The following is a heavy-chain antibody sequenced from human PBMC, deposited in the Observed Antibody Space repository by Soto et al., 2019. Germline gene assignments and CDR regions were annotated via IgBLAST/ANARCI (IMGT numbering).Heavy chain of an antibody. CDR2: LSSSSRFT. D-gene: IGHD3-22*01. CDR3: VRRQGISGYFPIGY. V-gene: IGHV3-11*03. CDR1: GFPFGDYY. Sequence: PGGSLRLSCEASGFPFGDYYMGWIRQSPERGLEWLSFLSSSSRFTKYADSVRGRFTISRDNAKNALYLQMNSPRAEDTAVYYCVRRQGISGYFPIGYWGQRTLVTVSS. J-gene: IGHJ4*02.